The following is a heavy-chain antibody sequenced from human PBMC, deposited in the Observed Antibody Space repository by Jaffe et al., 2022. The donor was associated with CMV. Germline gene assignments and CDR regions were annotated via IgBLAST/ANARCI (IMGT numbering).Heavy chain of an antibody. J-gene: IGHJ5*02. D-gene: IGHD2-15*01. CDR1: GGSISSYY. V-gene: IGHV4-4*07. CDR3: ARDWGYDEGTVVVVAANNWFDP. CDR2: IYTSGST. Sequence: QVQLQESGPGLVKPSETLSLTCTVSGGSISSYYWSWIRQPAGKGLEWIGRIYTSGSTNYNPSLKSRVTMSVDTSKNQFSLKLSSVTAADTAVYYCARDWGYDEGTVVVVAANNWFDPWGQGTLVTVSS.